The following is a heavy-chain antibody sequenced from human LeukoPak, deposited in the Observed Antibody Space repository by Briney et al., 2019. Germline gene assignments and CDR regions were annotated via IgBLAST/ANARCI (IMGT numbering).Heavy chain of an antibody. CDR3: ARMGSSSISDAFDI. Sequence: PSETLSLTCAVYGGSFSGYYWSWIRQPPGKGLEWIGEINHSGSTNYNPSLKSRVTISVDTSKNQFSLKLSSVTAADTAVYYCARMGSSSISDAFDIWGQGTMVTVSS. CDR1: GGSFSGYY. CDR2: INHSGST. J-gene: IGHJ3*02. V-gene: IGHV4-34*01. D-gene: IGHD6-6*01.